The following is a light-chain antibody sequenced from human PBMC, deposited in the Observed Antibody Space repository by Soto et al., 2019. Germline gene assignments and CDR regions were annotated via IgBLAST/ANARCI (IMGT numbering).Light chain of an antibody. CDR2: GAS. Sequence: EIVLTQSPGTLSLAPGERATLSCRASQSISSAYLAWYQQKPGQAPRLLIYGASIRATGIPDRFSGSGSGTDFTLTISRLEPEDFAVYFCQQYVSSWTFGQGTKVDSK. CDR3: QQYVSSWT. CDR1: QSISSAY. V-gene: IGKV3-20*01. J-gene: IGKJ1*01.